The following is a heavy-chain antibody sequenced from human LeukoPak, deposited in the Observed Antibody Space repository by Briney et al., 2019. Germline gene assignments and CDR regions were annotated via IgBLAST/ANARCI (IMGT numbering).Heavy chain of an antibody. CDR3: ARDGALFVIFGVVPPPYFDY. CDR1: GFTFSSYS. CDR2: ISSSSSYI. D-gene: IGHD3-3*01. Sequence: GGTLRLSCAASGFTFSSYSMTWVRQAPGQGLKCFWSISSSSSYIYYADSVKGRFTISRDNPKKSLYLRMNSPRAEDTAVYYCARDGALFVIFGVVPPPYFDYWGQGTLVSVSS. J-gene: IGHJ4*02. V-gene: IGHV3-21*01.